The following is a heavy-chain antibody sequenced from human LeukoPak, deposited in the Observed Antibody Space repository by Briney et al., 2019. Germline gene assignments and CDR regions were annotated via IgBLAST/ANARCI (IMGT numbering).Heavy chain of an antibody. J-gene: IGHJ2*01. CDR2: IKQDGREK. V-gene: IGHV3-7*01. Sequence: GGSLRLSCAASGFAFSNYWMNWVRQPPGEGLEWVANIKQDGREKYYVDSVKGRITISRDNAKNSLYLQMNSRRAEDTAVYYCARRGYSYGRPSGWYFDLWGRGTLVTVSS. D-gene: IGHD5-18*01. CDR1: GFAFSNYW. CDR3: ARRGYSYGRPSGWYFDL.